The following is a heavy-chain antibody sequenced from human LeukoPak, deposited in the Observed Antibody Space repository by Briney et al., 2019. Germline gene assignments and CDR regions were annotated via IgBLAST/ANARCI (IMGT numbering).Heavy chain of an antibody. CDR3: ARDPLFDY. Sequence: PSQTLSLTCTVSGGSISSGSYYWSWIRQPAGKGLEWIGRIYTSGSTNYNPSLKSRVTISVDTSKNQFSLELSSVTTADTAAYYCARDPLFDYWGQGTLVTVSS. CDR2: IYTSGST. V-gene: IGHV4-61*02. J-gene: IGHJ4*02. CDR1: GGSISSGSYY.